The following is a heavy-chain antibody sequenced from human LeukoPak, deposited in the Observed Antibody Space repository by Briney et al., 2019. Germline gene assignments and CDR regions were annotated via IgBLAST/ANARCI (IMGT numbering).Heavy chain of an antibody. CDR1: GGSISSYY. V-gene: IGHV4-59*01. CDR3: AREVASAGLDY. Sequence: PETLSLTCTVSGGSISSYYWSWIRQPPGKGLEWIGYIYYSGSTNYNPSLKSRVTISVDTSKNQFSLKLSSVTAADTAVYYCAREVASAGLDYWGQGTLVTVSS. CDR2: IYYSGST. D-gene: IGHD5-12*01. J-gene: IGHJ4*02.